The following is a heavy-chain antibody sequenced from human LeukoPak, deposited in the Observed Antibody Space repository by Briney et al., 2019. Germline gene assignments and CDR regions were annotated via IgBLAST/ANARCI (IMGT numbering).Heavy chain of an antibody. Sequence: GRSLRLSCAAPGFTFRDYGMHWVRQAPGKGPEWVAVISYDGDVKHYADSAKGRFTISRDNAKDTLFLEISSLREDDTAVYYCAKVLSSLHYYYAMDVWGQGTTVIVSS. CDR3: AKVLSSLHYYYAMDV. CDR1: GFTFRDYG. CDR2: ISYDGDVK. J-gene: IGHJ6*02. V-gene: IGHV3-30*18. D-gene: IGHD2/OR15-2a*01.